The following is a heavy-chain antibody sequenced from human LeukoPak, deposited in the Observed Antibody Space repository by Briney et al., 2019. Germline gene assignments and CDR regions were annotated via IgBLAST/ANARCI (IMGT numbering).Heavy chain of an antibody. CDR3: ARGGGLDV. J-gene: IGHJ6*02. V-gene: IGHV3-7*03. Sequence: GGSLRLSCAASGFTFSDYWMSWVRQAPGKGLEWVANIKQDGIEQYYVDSVKGRFTISRDNAKNSLYLQMSNLRAEDTAVYFCARGGGLDVWGQGATVTVSS. D-gene: IGHD3-16*01. CDR1: GFTFSDYW. CDR2: IKQDGIEQ.